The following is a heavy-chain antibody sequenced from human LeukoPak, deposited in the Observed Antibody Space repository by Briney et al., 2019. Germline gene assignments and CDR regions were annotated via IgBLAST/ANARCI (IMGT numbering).Heavy chain of an antibody. CDR3: TKSNSYDFWTSYPDS. V-gene: IGHV3-9*01. CDR1: GFTFDDYA. J-gene: IGHJ5*01. CDR2: ISWNSGTI. Sequence: HPGGSLRLSCIASGFTFDDYAMSWVRQAPGKGLEWVSGISWNSGTINYADSVKGRFTISRDSAKNALYLQMNSLRREDTALYFCTKSNSYDFWTSYPDSWGQGTLVTVAS. D-gene: IGHD3-3*01.